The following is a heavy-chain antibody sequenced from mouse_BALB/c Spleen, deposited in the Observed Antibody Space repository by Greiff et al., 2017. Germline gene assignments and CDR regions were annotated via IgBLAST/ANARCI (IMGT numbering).Heavy chain of an antibody. Sequence: QVQLQQPGAELVRPGASVKLSCKASGYTFTSYWINWVKQRPGQGLEWIGNIYPSDSYTNYNQKFKDKATLTVDKSSSTAYMQLSSPTSEDSAVYYCTRRYKGFDYWGQGTTRTVS. J-gene: IGHJ2*01. V-gene: IGHV1-69*02. CDR1: GYTFTSYW. CDR3: TRRYKGFDY. D-gene: IGHD2-14*01. CDR2: IYPSDSYT.